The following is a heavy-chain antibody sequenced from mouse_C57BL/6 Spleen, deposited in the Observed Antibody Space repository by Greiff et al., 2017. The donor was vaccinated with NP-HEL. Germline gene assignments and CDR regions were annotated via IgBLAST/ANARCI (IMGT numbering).Heavy chain of an antibody. J-gene: IGHJ3*01. CDR3: ASHYDGFAY. D-gene: IGHD1-2*01. CDR1: GYSFTSGYY. Sequence: EVKLVESGPGLVKPSQSLSLTCSVTGYSFTSGYYWNWIRQFPGNKLEWLGYISYDGSNNYNPSLKNRISITRDTSKNQFFLKLNSVTTEDTATYYCASHYDGFAYWGQGTLVTVSA. V-gene: IGHV3-6*01. CDR2: ISYDGSN.